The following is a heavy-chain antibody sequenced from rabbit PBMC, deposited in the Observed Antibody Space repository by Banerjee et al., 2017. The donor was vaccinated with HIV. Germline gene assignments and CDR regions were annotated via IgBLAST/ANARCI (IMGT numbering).Heavy chain of an antibody. Sequence: QEQLVESGGGLVQPEGSLTLTCKASGFTISSNCICWVRQAPGKGLEWIACIYTGSSGNTYYANWAKGRFTISKTSSTTVTLQMTSLTVADTATYFCARGGNSVGYNSALWGPGTLVTVS. CDR3: ARGGNSVGYNSAL. J-gene: IGHJ4*01. V-gene: IGHV1S45*01. CDR1: GFTISSNC. D-gene: IGHD6-1*01. CDR2: IYTGSSGNT.